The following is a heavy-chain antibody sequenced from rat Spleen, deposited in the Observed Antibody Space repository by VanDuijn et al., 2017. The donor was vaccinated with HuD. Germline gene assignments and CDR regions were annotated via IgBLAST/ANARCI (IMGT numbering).Heavy chain of an antibody. CDR2: ISYDGGST. CDR1: GLTFSDYD. V-gene: IGHV5-20*01. CDR3: ATAPAVGGY. D-gene: IGHD1-1*01. Sequence: EVQLVESGGGLVQAGRSMKVSCAASGLTFSDYDMAWVLQAPTKGLEWVATISYDGGSTYSPDSVKGRFTISRDNAKSTLYLQMDSLRSEDTATYYCATAPAVGGYWGQGVMVTVSS. J-gene: IGHJ2*01.